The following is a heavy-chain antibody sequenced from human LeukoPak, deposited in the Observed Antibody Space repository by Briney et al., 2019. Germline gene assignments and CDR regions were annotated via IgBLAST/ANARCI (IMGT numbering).Heavy chain of an antibody. V-gene: IGHV4-59*01. J-gene: IGHJ6*03. CDR2: IYYSGST. D-gene: IGHD1-14*01. CDR3: ARAPNPRYYYYYMDV. CDR1: GGSLCRYY. Sequence: PETLSLTCTVSGGSLCRYYWSWIRQPPGKGLEWSGYIYYSGSTNHNPSLKSRVTISVDTSKNQFSLKLSSVTAADTAVYYCARAPNPRYYYYYMDVWGKGTTVTVSS.